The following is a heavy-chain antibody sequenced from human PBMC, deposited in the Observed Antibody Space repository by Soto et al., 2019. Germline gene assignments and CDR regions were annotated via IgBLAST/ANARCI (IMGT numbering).Heavy chain of an antibody. V-gene: IGHV1-8*01. Sequence: QVQLVQSGAEVKKPGASVKVSCKASGYTFTSYDINWVRQATGQGLEWMGWMNPNSGNTGYAQKFQGRVTKTRNTSICTAYMELSRLRSEDTVVYCCAREKTSFGMDIWGQGTTVTV. CDR3: AREKTSFGMDI. CDR2: MNPNSGNT. J-gene: IGHJ6*02. CDR1: GYTFTSYD.